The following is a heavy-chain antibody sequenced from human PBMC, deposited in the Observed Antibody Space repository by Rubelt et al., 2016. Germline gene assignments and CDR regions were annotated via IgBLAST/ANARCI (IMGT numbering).Heavy chain of an antibody. Sequence: VRQAPGKGLEWVSYISTSSTTIYYADSVRGRFTISRDNAKKSLYLQMNSLRAEDTAVYYCARAGYSYGDYYYYGMDVWGQGTTVTVSS. V-gene: IGHV3-48*01. CDR3: ARAGYSYGDYYYYGMDV. D-gene: IGHD5-18*01. J-gene: IGHJ6*02. CDR2: ISTSSTTI.